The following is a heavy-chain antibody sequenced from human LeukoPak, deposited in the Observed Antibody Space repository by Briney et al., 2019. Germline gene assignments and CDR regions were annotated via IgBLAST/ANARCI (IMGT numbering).Heavy chain of an antibody. J-gene: IGHJ4*02. Sequence: QSGGSLRLSCAASGFTFSSYDMHWVRQTPGKGLEWVSFIRFDGSNKYYGDSVKGRFTISRDNSKNTLDLQMNSLGADDTAVYHCVKDHGVPAAFVPGYWGQGTLVTVSS. CDR3: VKDHGVPAAFVPGY. CDR1: GFTFSSYD. V-gene: IGHV3-30*02. CDR2: IRFDGSNK. D-gene: IGHD2-2*01.